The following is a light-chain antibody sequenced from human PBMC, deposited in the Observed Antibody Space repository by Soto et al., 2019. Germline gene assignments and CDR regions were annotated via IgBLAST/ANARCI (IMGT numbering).Light chain of an antibody. CDR3: QQYSSSYDTSLYT. J-gene: IGKJ2*01. V-gene: IGKV4-1*01. CDR1: QSVLTTDSNNKNY. CDR2: GSY. Sequence: DIVMTQSPDSLAVSLGERATITCRSSQSVLTTDSNNKNYLAWYQHKSGQPPRLLVYGSYHRATGIADRFSGSGCVTDFTLTISRLEPEDFAVYYCQQYSSSYDTSLYTFGQGTKVEIK.